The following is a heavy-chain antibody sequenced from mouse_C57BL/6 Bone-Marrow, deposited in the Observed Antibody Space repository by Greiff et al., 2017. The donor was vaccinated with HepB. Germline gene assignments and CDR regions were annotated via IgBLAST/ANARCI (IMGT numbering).Heavy chain of an antibody. Sequence: VQLKQSGPGLVKPSQTVFLTCTVTGISITTGNYRWSWIRQFPGNKLEWIGYIYYSGTITYNPSLTSRTTITRDTPKNQFFLEMNSLTAEDTATYYCARDRDYYGSSYFDYWGQGTTLTVSS. D-gene: IGHD1-1*01. J-gene: IGHJ2*01. CDR3: ARDRDYYGSSYFDY. CDR1: GISITTGNYR. V-gene: IGHV3-5*01. CDR2: IYYSGTI.